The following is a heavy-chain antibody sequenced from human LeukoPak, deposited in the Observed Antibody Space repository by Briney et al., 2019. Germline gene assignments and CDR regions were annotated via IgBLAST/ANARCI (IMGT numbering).Heavy chain of an antibody. V-gene: IGHV3-15*07. CDR3: AKEGAEGNWNELGFDP. J-gene: IGHJ5*02. Sequence: GGSLRLSCAASGFTFSNAWMNWVRQAPGKGLEWVGRIKSKTDGGTTDYAAPVKGRFTISRDDSKNTLYLQMNSLKTEDTAVYYCAKEGAEGNWNELGFDPWGQGTLVTVSS. CDR2: IKSKTDGGTT. CDR1: GFTFSNAW. D-gene: IGHD1-20*01.